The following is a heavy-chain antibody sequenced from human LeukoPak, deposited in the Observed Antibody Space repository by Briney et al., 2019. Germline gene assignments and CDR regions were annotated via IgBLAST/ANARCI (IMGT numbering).Heavy chain of an antibody. J-gene: IGHJ4*02. CDR2: ISNSGSTI. Sequence: PGGSLRLSCAASGFTFMSWIRQAPGKGLEWVSYISNSGSTIYSADSVKGRFTISRDNAKNSLYLQMNSLRAEDTAVYYCAREDYTIFGGVITGGFDYWGQGTLVTVSP. CDR3: AREDYTIFGGVITGGFDY. D-gene: IGHD3-3*01. V-gene: IGHV3-11*04. CDR1: GFTF.